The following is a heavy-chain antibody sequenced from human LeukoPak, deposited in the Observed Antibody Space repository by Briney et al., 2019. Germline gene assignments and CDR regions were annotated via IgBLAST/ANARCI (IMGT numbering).Heavy chain of an antibody. V-gene: IGHV3-9*01. CDR2: ISWNSGSI. J-gene: IGHJ4*02. D-gene: IGHD3-10*01. CDR3: AKDFISQSSRLYYYGSGFFDY. Sequence: GRSLRLSCAASGFTFDDYAMHWVRQAPGKGLEWVSGISWNSGSIGYADSVKGRFTISRDNAKNSLYLQMNSLRAEDTALYYCAKDFISQSSRLYYYGSGFFDYWGQGTLVIVSS. CDR1: GFTFDDYA.